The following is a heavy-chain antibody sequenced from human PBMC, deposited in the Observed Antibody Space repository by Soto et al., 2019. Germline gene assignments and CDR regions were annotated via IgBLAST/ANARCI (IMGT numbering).Heavy chain of an antibody. CDR2: VFYKGNT. V-gene: IGHV4-30-4*01. J-gene: IGHJ3*01. CDR3: ARRYYFDSSGYADALDV. CDR1: GDSISSGEYY. D-gene: IGHD3-22*01. Sequence: QVHLQESGPGLVKPSQTLSLTCTVSGDSISSGEYYWAWIRQPPGKGLEWIGYVFYKGNTYYNPSLKSRLPRDVDIAKSQFSLRLSSVTAADTAVYYCARRYYFDSSGYADALDVWGQGTNVIVSS.